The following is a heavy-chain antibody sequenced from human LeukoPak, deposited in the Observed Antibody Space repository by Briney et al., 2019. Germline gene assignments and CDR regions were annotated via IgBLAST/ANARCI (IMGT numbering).Heavy chain of an antibody. V-gene: IGHV4-34*01. J-gene: IGHJ4*02. CDR3: AIDYDSSAYYFI. CDR2: INHGGST. CDR1: GGSFSGYY. Sequence: PSETLSLTCAVYGGSFSGYYWSWIRQPPGKGLERIGEINHGGSTNYNPSLKSRVTISVDTSKNQFSLKLSSVTAADTAVYYCAIDYDSSAYYFIWGQGTLVTVSS. D-gene: IGHD3-22*01.